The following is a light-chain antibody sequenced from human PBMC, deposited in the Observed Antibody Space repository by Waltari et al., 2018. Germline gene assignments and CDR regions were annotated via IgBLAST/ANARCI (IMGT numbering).Light chain of an antibody. Sequence: DIQMTQSPSSVSASVGDRVTITCRASRDISRWLAWYQQKPGKAPKFLIYDASTLQSGVPSRFSGSGSWREFTLTITSLQPEDFSTYYCQQGNDFPLTFGGGTKVEMK. J-gene: IGKJ4*01. CDR1: RDISRW. CDR2: DAS. CDR3: QQGNDFPLT. V-gene: IGKV1-12*01.